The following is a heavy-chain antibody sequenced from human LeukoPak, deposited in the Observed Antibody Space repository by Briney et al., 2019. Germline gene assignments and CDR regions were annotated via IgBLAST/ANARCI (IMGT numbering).Heavy chain of an antibody. CDR1: GGSVTRYY. CDR2: IYYSGST. V-gene: IGHV4-59*02. D-gene: IGHD3-16*01. CDR3: ARPDYPHWFFDL. J-gene: IGHJ2*01. Sequence: SETLSLTCTVSGGSVTRYYWSWIRQPPGKGLEWIGYIYYSGSTNYNPSLKSRVTISVDTSKNQFSLKLSSVTAADTAVYYCARPDYPHWFFDLWGCGTLVTVSS.